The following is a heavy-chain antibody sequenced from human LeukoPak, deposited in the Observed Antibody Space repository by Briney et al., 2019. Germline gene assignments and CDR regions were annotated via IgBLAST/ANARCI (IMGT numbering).Heavy chain of an antibody. CDR1: GGTFSSYA. V-gene: IGHV1-69*13. J-gene: IGHJ4*02. D-gene: IGHD1-1*01. CDR2: IIPIFGTA. Sequence: ASVTVSCKASGGTFSSYAISWVRQAPGQGLEWMGGIIPIFGTANYAQKFQGRVTITADESTSTAYMELSSLRSEDTAVYYCARVNINNWHSCDYWGQGTLVTVSS. CDR3: ARVNINNWHSCDY.